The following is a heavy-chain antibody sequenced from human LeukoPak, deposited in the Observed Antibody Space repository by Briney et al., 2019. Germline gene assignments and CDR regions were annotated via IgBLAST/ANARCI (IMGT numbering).Heavy chain of an antibody. D-gene: IGHD1-26*01. J-gene: IGHJ4*02. CDR2: IKQDGSTK. V-gene: IGHV3-7*01. CDR1: GFTFTNSW. CDR3: ARDTDGSLDY. Sequence: GGSLRLSCAASGFTFTNSWMAGVRQSPGKGLEWVANIKQDGSTKHYADSLKGRFTISRDNPKNSLYLQMNSLRADDTAVYYCARDTDGSLDYWGQGILVTVAS.